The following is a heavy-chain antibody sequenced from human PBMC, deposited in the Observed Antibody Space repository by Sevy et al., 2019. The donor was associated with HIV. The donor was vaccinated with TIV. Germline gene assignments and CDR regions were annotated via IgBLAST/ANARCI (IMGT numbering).Heavy chain of an antibody. J-gene: IGHJ4*02. CDR1: GLTFNTYD. CDR3: AKDQSRWGDFDY. D-gene: IGHD6-19*01. V-gene: IGHV3-23*01. Sequence: GGSLRLSCAASGLTFNTYDWNWVRQAPGKGLEWVSRIILNSGPTDYASFMKGRFTITTDNSSNTLYLQMNSLTADNTALYYCAKDQSRWGDFDYWGQGTLVTVSS. CDR2: IILNSGPT.